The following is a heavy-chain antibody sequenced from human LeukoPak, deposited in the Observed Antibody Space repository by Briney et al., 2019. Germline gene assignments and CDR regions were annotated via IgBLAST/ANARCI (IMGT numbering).Heavy chain of an antibody. CDR3: ARDLVVVVAATTSDNFDY. CDR2: IKQDGSEK. D-gene: IGHD2-15*01. V-gene: IGHV3-7*01. Sequence: PGGSLRLSCAASGFTCSSYWMSWVRQAPGKGLEWVANIKQDGSEKYYVDSVKGRFTISRDNAKNSLYLQMNSLRAEDTAVYYCARDLVVVVAATTSDNFDYWGQGTLVTVSS. CDR1: GFTCSSYW. J-gene: IGHJ4*02.